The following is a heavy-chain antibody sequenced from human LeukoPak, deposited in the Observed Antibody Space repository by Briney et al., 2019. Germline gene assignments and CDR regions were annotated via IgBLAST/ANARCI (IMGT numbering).Heavy chain of an antibody. V-gene: IGHV1-2*02. CDR3: ARDQRIAAAGLDAFDI. J-gene: IGHJ3*02. Sequence: ASVKVSCKASGYTFTGYYMHWVRQAPGQGLEWMGWISPNSGGTNYAQKFQGRVTMTRDTSISTAYMELSRLRSDDTAVYYCARDQRIAAAGLDAFDIWGQGTMVTVSS. CDR2: ISPNSGGT. D-gene: IGHD6-13*01. CDR1: GYTFTGYY.